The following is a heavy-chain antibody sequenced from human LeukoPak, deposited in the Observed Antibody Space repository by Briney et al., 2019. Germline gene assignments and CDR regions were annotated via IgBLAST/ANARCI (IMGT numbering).Heavy chain of an antibody. CDR3: ARATYYYDSSGTYYFDY. D-gene: IGHD3-22*01. CDR1: GYTFTSYY. J-gene: IGHJ4*02. V-gene: IGHV1-46*01. Sequence: GASVKVSCKASGYTFTSYYTHWVRQAPGQGLEWMGIINPSGGSTSYAQKFQGRVTMTRDTSTSTVYMELSSLRSEDTAVYYCARATYYYDSSGTYYFDYWGQGTLVTVSS. CDR2: INPSGGST.